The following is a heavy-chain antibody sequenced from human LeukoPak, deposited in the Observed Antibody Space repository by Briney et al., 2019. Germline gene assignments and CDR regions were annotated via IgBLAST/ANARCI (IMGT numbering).Heavy chain of an antibody. V-gene: IGHV4-39*01. J-gene: IGHJ4*02. CDR2: INYSGNR. Sequence: SETLSLTCTVSGGFISGSHYYSAWIRQPPGKGLEWIGMINYSGNRYYNPSLWSRATISVDTSTNQFSLNLNSVTAADTAVDYCASGYDYWGQGTLVAVSS. D-gene: IGHD3-22*01. CDR3: ASGYDY. CDR1: GGFISGSHYY.